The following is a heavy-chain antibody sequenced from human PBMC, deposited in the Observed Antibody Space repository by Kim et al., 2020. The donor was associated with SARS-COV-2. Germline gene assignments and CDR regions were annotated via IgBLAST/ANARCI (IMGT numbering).Heavy chain of an antibody. CDR2: INHRGST. V-gene: IGHV4-34*01. D-gene: IGHD4-17*01. J-gene: IGHJ6*02. CDR3: ARGRGGTTVVALGLGYYYYYGMDV. Sequence: SETLSLTCAFYGGSFSGYYWSWLRQPPGKGLEWIGEINHRGSTNYNPSLKSRVTISVDTSKNQFSLKLSSVTAADPAVYDCARGRGGTTVVALGLGYYYYYGMDVWGQGTTVPVPS. CDR1: GGSFSGYY.